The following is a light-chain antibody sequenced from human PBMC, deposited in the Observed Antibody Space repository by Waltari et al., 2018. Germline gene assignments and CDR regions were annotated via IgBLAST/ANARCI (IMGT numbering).Light chain of an antibody. CDR3: QSYDTSLSVV. CDR2: GST. V-gene: IGLV1-40*01. CDR1: GSNIGAGYD. J-gene: IGLJ3*02. Sequence: SVLTQPPSVSGAPGQRVPISCTGSGSNIGAGYDVHWYQQLPRAAPKLLIYGSTSRPLGVPARFFGSTSGTSASLAITGLQAEDEADYYCQSYDTSLSVVFGGGTKLTVL.